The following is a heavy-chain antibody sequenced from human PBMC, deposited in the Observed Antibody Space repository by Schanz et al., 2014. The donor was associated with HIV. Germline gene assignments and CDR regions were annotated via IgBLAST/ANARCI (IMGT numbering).Heavy chain of an antibody. J-gene: IGHJ3*02. D-gene: IGHD3-16*01. CDR2: ISSSGGYI. Sequence: EVQLVESGEGLVKPGGSLRLSCTGSGFPFSSYAINWVRQAPGKGLEWLSSISSSGGYIYYADSVKGRFTISRDNSKNSVFLQMDRLRAEDTAVYYCARGLPTPAAFDIWGQGTMVTVSS. CDR1: GFPFSSYA. V-gene: IGHV3-21*06. CDR3: ARGLPTPAAFDI.